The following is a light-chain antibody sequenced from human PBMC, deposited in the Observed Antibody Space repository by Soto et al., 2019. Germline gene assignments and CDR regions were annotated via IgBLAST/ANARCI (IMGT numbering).Light chain of an antibody. Sequence: DIVMTQSPDFLAVSLGERATINCKSSQSVLYSSNNKNYLAWYQQKPGQPPKLLIYWASTRESGVPDRFTGSGSGTEVTLTISSLQAEDVAVYYCQQYYGAPYTFGQGTKLEIK. V-gene: IGKV4-1*01. CDR3: QQYYGAPYT. CDR1: QSVLYSSNNKNY. J-gene: IGKJ2*01. CDR2: WAS.